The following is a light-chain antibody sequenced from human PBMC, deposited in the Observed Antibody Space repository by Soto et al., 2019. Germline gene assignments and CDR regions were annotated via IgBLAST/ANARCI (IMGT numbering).Light chain of an antibody. CDR3: QQYNNWPPGT. CDR2: DAS. Sequence: EIVMTQSPATLSVSPGERATLSCRASQSVSSNLAWYQQKPGQAPRLLIYDASTRATGIPARFSGSGSGTEFPLTISSLQSEDFAVYYCQQYNNWPPGTFGQGTKVEIK. CDR1: QSVSSN. V-gene: IGKV3-15*01. J-gene: IGKJ1*01.